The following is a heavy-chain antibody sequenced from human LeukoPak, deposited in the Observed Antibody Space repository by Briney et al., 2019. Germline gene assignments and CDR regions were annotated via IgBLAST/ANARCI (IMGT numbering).Heavy chain of an antibody. J-gene: IGHJ4*02. V-gene: IGHV4-38-2*02. CDR2: IYHSGST. CDR3: ARAKYSDY. CDR1: GYSISSGYY. Sequence: PSETLSLTCTVSGYSISSGYYWGWIRQPPGKGLEWIGSIYHSGSTYYNPSLKSRVTISVDTSKNQFSLKLSFVTAADTAVYYCARAKYSDYWGQGTLVTVSS. D-gene: IGHD2-21*01.